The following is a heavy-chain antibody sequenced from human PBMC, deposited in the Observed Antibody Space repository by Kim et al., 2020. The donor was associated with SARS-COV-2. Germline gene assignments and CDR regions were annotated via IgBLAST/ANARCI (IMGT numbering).Heavy chain of an antibody. Sequence: ASVKVSCKASGYTFTGYYIHWVRQAPGQGLEWMGRINPNSGGANFAQKFQGRVTMTRDTSIFTAYMELSRLRSDDTAVYYCARSYIAALGHFDYWGQGTLVTVS. CDR3: ARSYIAALGHFDY. CDR1: GYTFTGYY. V-gene: IGHV1-2*06. J-gene: IGHJ4*02. CDR2: INPNSGGA. D-gene: IGHD6-13*01.